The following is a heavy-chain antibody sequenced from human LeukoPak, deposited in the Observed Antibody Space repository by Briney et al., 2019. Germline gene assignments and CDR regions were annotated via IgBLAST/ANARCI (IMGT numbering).Heavy chain of an antibody. CDR2: ISGSGGST. V-gene: IGHV3-23*01. CDR3: AKAGHYGSGSYYSDY. J-gene: IGHJ4*02. D-gene: IGHD3-10*01. CDR1: GFTFSSYA. Sequence: GGSLRLSCAASGFTFSSYAMSWVRQAPGKGLEWVSAISGSGGSTYYADSVKGRFTVSRDNSKNTLYLQMSSLRAGDTAVYYCAKAGHYGSGSYYSDYWGRGTLVTVSP.